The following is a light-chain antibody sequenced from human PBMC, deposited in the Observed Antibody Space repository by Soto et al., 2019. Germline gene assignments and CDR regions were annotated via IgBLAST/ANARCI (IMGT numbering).Light chain of an antibody. Sequence: PMTPSPSHLSSFVRDKSNNNCRASQSISTWLAWYQQKPVKAPKLLIYDASYLERGVPSRFSGSGSGTEFTLTISDLQPDDLATYYCQQYNSFWTFGQGTKV. J-gene: IGKJ1*01. CDR3: QQYNSFWT. CDR2: DAS. CDR1: QSISTW. V-gene: IGKV1-5*01.